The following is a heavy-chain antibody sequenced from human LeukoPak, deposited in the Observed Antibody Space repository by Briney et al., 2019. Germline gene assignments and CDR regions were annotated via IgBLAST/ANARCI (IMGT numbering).Heavy chain of an antibody. Sequence: GRSLRLSCAASGFTFSSYGMHWVRQAPGKGLEWVAVKWYDGSNKYYADSVKGRFTISRDNSKNTLYLQMNSRRAEDTAVYYCARMYLPVDTAMVIGYWGQGTLVTVSS. CDR1: GFTFSSYG. CDR3: ARMYLPVDTAMVIGY. V-gene: IGHV3-33*01. J-gene: IGHJ4*02. D-gene: IGHD5-18*01. CDR2: KWYDGSNK.